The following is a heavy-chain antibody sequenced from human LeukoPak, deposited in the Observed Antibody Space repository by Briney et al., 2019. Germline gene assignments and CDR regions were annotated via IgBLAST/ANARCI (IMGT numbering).Heavy chain of an antibody. CDR2: ISNDGRDK. CDR3: ARVPAADLLSWFDP. D-gene: IGHD6-13*01. CDR1: GFTFSTYW. Sequence: GGSLRLSCTASGFTFSTYWMSWVRQAPGKGLEWVAVISNDGRDKYYADSVKGRFTISRDNSKNTLYLQIDSLRAEDTAVYYCARVPAADLLSWFDPWGQGTLVTVSS. V-gene: IGHV3-30*03. J-gene: IGHJ5*02.